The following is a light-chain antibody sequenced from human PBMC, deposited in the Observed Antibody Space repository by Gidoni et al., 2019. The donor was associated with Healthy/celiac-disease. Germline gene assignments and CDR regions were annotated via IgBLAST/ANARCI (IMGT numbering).Light chain of an antibody. Sequence: DIVMTQTPLTLPVTPGEPASISCRSSQSLLDSDDGNTYLDWYLQKPGQSPQLLIYPLSYRASGVPDRFSGSGSGTDFTLKISRVEAEDVGVYYCMQRIEFTLTFGGGTKVEIK. CDR1: QSLLDSDDGNTY. J-gene: IGKJ4*01. CDR3: MQRIEFTLT. V-gene: IGKV2-40*01. CDR2: PLS.